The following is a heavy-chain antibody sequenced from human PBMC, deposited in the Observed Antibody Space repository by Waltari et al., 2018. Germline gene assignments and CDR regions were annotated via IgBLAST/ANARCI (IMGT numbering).Heavy chain of an antibody. CDR3: ARDHSGSYSGPFGY. J-gene: IGHJ4*02. Sequence: EVQLVETGGGLIQPGGSLRLSCAASGFTVSSNYMTWVPPAPGKGLEWVSVIYSGGSTYYADSVKGRFTISRDNSKNTLYLQMNSLRAEDTAVYYCARDHSGSYSGPFGYWGQGTLVTVSS. CDR2: IYSGGST. V-gene: IGHV3-53*02. CDR1: GFTVSSNY. D-gene: IGHD1-26*01.